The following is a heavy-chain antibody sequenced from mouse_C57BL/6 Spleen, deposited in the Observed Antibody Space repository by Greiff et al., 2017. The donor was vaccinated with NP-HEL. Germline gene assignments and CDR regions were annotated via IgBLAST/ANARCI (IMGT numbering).Heavy chain of an antibody. Sequence: QVQLQQSGAELVRPGASVKLSCKASGYTFTDYYINWVKQRPGQGLEWIARIYPGSGNTYYNEKFKGKATLTAEKSSSTAYMQLSSLTSEDSAVYFCLRSPYYYAMDYWGQGTSVTVSS. V-gene: IGHV1-76*01. CDR2: IYPGSGNT. J-gene: IGHJ4*01. CDR3: LRSPYYYAMDY. D-gene: IGHD1-1*01. CDR1: GYTFTDYY.